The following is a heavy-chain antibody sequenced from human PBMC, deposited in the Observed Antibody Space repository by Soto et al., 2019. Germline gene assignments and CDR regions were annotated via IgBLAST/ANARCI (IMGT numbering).Heavy chain of an antibody. Sequence: PSETLSLSCAASGFTFSTYWMNWVRQAPGKGLEWVANIKQDGSEKYYVDSVKGRFAISRDNAKDSLFLQMNNLRAEDTAVYYCVRDWSTFWGMDVWGLGTTVTVSS. CDR2: IKQDGSEK. V-gene: IGHV3-7*01. CDR1: GFTFSTYW. CDR3: VRDWSTFWGMDV. J-gene: IGHJ6*02.